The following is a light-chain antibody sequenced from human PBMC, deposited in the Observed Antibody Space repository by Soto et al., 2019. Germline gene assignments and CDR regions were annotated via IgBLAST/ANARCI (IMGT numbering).Light chain of an antibody. CDR1: QSVSSF. CDR3: QQRSSWPRT. J-gene: IGKJ1*01. CDR2: DAS. Sequence: EIVLTQSTATLYLSPWERATLYCRASQSVSSFLAWYQQKPGQAPRLLIYDASNRATGIPARFSGSGSGTDFTLTISSLEPEDFALYYCQQRSSWPRTFGQGTKVDI. V-gene: IGKV3-11*01.